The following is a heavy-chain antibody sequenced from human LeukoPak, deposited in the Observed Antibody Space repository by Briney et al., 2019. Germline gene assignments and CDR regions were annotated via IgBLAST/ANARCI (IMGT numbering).Heavy chain of an antibody. V-gene: IGHV3-30*03. CDR3: ARYCSGGSCYMGLI. Sequence: PGGSLRLSCAASGFTFSSYGMHWVRQAPGKGLEWLAVIAYDGSNAYYADSVKGRFIISRDNSKNTLYLQMNSLRAEDTAVYYCARYCSGGSCYMGLIWGQGTLVTVSS. J-gene: IGHJ4*02. D-gene: IGHD2-15*01. CDR2: IAYDGSNA. CDR1: GFTFSSYG.